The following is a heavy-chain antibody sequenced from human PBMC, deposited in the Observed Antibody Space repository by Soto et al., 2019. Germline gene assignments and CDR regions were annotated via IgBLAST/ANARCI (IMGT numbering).Heavy chain of an antibody. CDR1: GGTFSSYT. CDR2: IIPILGIA. D-gene: IGHD3-22*01. Sequence: QVQLVQSGAEVKKPGSSVKVSCKASGGTFSSYTISWVRQAPGQGLEWMGRIIPILGIANYAQKFQGRVTTTADKSTSTAYMELSSLRSEDTAVYYRARAPHDSSGYCTWGQGTLVTVSS. V-gene: IGHV1-69*02. J-gene: IGHJ5*02. CDR3: ARAPHDSSGYCT.